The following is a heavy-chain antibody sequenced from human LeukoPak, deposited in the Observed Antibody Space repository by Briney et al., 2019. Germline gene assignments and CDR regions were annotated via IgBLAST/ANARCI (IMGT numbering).Heavy chain of an antibody. V-gene: IGHV1-18*01. D-gene: IGHD2-2*01. Sequence: ASVKVSCTASGYTFTSYGISWVRQAPGQGLEWMGWISAYNGNTNYAQKLQGRATMTKDTSTSTAYMELRSLRSDDTAVYYCARYLPKDYCSSTSCYSGLWWFDPWGQGTLVSVSS. CDR3: ARYLPKDYCSSTSCYSGLWWFDP. J-gene: IGHJ5*02. CDR1: GYTFTSYG. CDR2: ISAYNGNT.